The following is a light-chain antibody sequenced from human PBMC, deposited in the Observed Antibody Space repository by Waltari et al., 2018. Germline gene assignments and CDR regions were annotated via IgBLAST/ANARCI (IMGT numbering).Light chain of an antibody. V-gene: IGKV1-39*01. CDR3: QQCFGPPRT. Sequence: DIQMTQSPSSLAASVGDRVTITCRASQSISSDLNWYQQRPGKAPKLLIYDASSLQGGAPTKFSGSGSGTEFTLTISSLQPEDVAVYYCQQCFGPPRTFGQGTKVEIK. J-gene: IGKJ1*01. CDR2: DAS. CDR1: QSISSD.